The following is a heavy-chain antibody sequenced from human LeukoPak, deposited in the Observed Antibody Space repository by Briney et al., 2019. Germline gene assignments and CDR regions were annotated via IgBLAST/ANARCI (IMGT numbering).Heavy chain of an antibody. Sequence: GGSLRLSCAASGFTFNSYAMSWVRQAPGKGLEWVSVIYSGGSTYYADSVKGRFTISRDNSKNTLYLQMNSLRAEDTAVYYCARDHGYQGYYFDYWGQGTLVTVSS. CDR1: GFTFNSYA. V-gene: IGHV3-66*01. J-gene: IGHJ4*02. CDR2: IYSGGST. CDR3: ARDHGYQGYYFDY. D-gene: IGHD2-2*01.